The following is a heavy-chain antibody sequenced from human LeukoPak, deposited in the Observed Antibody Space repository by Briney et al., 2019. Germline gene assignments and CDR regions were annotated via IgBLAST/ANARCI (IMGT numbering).Heavy chain of an antibody. Sequence: SVKVSCKASGGTFSSYAISWVRQAPGQGLEWMGGIIPIFGTANYAQKFQGRVTITADESTSTAYMELSSLRSEDTAVYYCARSIVGATPIDYWGQGTLVTVSS. CDR2: IIPIFGTA. D-gene: IGHD1-26*01. J-gene: IGHJ4*02. CDR3: ARSIVGATPIDY. CDR1: GGTFSSYA. V-gene: IGHV1-69*13.